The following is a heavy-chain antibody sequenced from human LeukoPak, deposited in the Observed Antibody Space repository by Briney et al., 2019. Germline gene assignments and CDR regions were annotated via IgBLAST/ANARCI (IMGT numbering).Heavy chain of an antibody. Sequence: SVKVSCKASGGTFSCYAISWVRQAPGQGLEWMGGIIPIFGTANYAQKFQGRVTITADESTSTAYMELSSLRSEDTAVYYCAFDYGDTLFDYWGQGTLVNVSS. V-gene: IGHV1-69*13. CDR1: GGTFSCYA. CDR2: IIPIFGTA. J-gene: IGHJ4*02. D-gene: IGHD4-17*01. CDR3: AFDYGDTLFDY.